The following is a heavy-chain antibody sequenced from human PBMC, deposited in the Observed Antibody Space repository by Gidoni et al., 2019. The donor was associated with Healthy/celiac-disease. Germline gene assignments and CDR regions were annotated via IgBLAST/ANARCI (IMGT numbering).Heavy chain of an antibody. V-gene: IGHV3-7*03. CDR3: ARFTYYYDSSGYYSGLWTEYYFDY. D-gene: IGHD3-22*01. CDR2: IKQDGSEK. CDR1: GFTLSSYW. J-gene: IGHJ4*02. Sequence: EVQLVESGGGLVQPGGSLRLSCAASGFTLSSYWMSWVRQAPGKGLECVANIKQDGSEKYYVDSVKGRFTISRDNAKNSLYLQMNSLRAEDTAVYYCARFTYYYDSSGYYSGLWTEYYFDYWGQGTLVTVSS.